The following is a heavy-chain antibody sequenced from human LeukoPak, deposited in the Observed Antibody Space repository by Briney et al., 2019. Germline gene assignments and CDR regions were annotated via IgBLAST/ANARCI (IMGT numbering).Heavy chain of an antibody. D-gene: IGHD6-19*01. CDR1: GCTFSSYA. V-gene: IGHV3-30-3*01. CDR2: ISYDGSNK. Sequence: GGSLRISCAASGCTFSSYAMHWVRQAPGKGLEWVAVISYDGSNKYYADSMKGRFTISRDNSKNTLYLQMNSLRAEDTAVYYCAREGQWLPTGYWGQGTLVTVSS. CDR3: AREGQWLPTGY. J-gene: IGHJ4*02.